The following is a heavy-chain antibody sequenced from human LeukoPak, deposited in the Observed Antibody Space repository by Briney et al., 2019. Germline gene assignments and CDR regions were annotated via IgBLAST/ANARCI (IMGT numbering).Heavy chain of an antibody. Sequence: SQTLSLTCTVSGGSISSGSYYWSWIRQPAGKGLEWIGRIYTSGSTNYNPSLKSRVTISVDTSKKQFSLKLSPVTAADTAVYYCARADSAAIVAFDIWGQGTMVTVSS. D-gene: IGHD2-2*02. V-gene: IGHV4-61*02. CDR1: GGSISSGSYY. J-gene: IGHJ3*02. CDR2: IYTSGST. CDR3: ARADSAAIVAFDI.